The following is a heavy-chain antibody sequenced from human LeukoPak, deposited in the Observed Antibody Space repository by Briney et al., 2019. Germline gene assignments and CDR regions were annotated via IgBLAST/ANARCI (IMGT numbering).Heavy chain of an antibody. CDR2: INPSGGST. J-gene: IGHJ4*02. D-gene: IGHD3-22*01. V-gene: IGHV1-46*01. Sequence: ASVKVSCTASGYSFTSYYMHWVRQAPGQGLEWMGIINPSGGSTSYAQKFQGRVTMTRDTSTSTVYMELSSLRSEDTAVYYCARVVDSYDSSDYPNEYYFDYWGQGTLVTVSS. CDR3: ARVVDSYDSSDYPNEYYFDY. CDR1: GYSFTSYY.